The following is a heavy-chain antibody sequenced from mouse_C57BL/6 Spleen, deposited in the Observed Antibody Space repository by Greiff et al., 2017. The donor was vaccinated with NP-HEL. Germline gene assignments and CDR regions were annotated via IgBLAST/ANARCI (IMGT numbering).Heavy chain of an antibody. CDR1: GYTFTDYY. Sequence: VQLQQSGPELVKPGASVKISCKASGYTFTDYYMNWVKQSHGKSLEWIGDINPNNGGTSYNQKFKGKATLTVDKSSSTAYMELRSLTSEDSAVYYCAREWDDGYPWFAYWGQGTLVTVSA. D-gene: IGHD2-3*01. CDR3: AREWDDGYPWFAY. V-gene: IGHV1-26*01. CDR2: INPNNGGT. J-gene: IGHJ3*01.